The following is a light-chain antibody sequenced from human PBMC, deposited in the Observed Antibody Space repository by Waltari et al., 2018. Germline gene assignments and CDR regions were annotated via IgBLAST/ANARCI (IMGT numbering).Light chain of an antibody. Sequence: DVVMTQSALSLFVTLGQPASISCRSTHRLVATDGNTFLSWFHRMPGHTPRRLIYKVSKRDSGHPHKFSGSGSGTDFTLKISRVEAEDVGVYFCMQATHLPSVTFGQGTKLEIK. J-gene: IGKJ2*01. CDR2: KVS. CDR3: MQATHLPSVT. V-gene: IGKV2-30*01. CDR1: HRLVATDGNTF.